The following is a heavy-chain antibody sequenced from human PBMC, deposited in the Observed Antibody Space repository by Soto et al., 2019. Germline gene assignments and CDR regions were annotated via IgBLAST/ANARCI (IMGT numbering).Heavy chain of an antibody. CDR2: IWYDGSNE. V-gene: IGHV3-33*01. J-gene: IGHJ6*02. CDR3: ARDDIPGIAVATYGLDV. D-gene: IGHD6-19*01. Sequence: GGSLRLSCAASGFIFSNFGMHWVRQAPGKGLEWVAVIWYDGSNEYYADSVKGRFTISKDNSKNTLYLQMNSLRAEDTAVYYCARDDIPGIAVATYGLDVWGQGTTVTVSS. CDR1: GFIFSNFG.